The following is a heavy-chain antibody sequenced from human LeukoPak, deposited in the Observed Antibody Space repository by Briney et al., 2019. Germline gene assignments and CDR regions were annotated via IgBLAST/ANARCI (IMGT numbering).Heavy chain of an antibody. CDR2: IYYSGST. D-gene: IGHD6-6*01. CDR1: GGSISSYY. Sequence: SETLSLTCTVSGGSISSYYWSWIRQPPGKGLEWIGYIYYSGSTNYNPSLKSRVTISVDTSKNQFSLKLSSVTAADTAVYYCARIPERRYSSSSGGGYWGQGTLATVSS. V-gene: IGHV4-59*01. CDR3: ARIPERRYSSSSGGGY. J-gene: IGHJ4*02.